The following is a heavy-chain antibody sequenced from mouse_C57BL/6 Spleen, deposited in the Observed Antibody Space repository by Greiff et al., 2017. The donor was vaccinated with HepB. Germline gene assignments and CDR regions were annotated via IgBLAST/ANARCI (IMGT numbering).Heavy chain of an antibody. J-gene: IGHJ3*01. CDR2: IHPNSGST. V-gene: IGHV1-64*01. CDR1: GYTFTSYW. Sequence: QVQLQQPGAELVKPWASVKLSCKVSGYTFTSYWLHLVKQRPGQGLEWLGMIHPNSGSTNYNEKFKSKATLTVDKSSSTAYMQLSSLTSEDSAVYYCLNWDGGFAYWGQGTLVTVSA. D-gene: IGHD4-1*02. CDR3: LNWDGGFAY.